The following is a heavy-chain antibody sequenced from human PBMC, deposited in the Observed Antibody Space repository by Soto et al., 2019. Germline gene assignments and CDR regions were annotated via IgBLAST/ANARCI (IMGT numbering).Heavy chain of an antibody. J-gene: IGHJ6*02. CDR1: GYSFTSYW. D-gene: IGHD3-3*01. Sequence: GESLKISCKGSGYSFTSYWTSWVRQMPGKGLEWMGRIDPSDSYTNYSPSFQGHVTISADKSISTAYLQWSSLKASDTAMYYCARHSKYYDFWSGYYTPYYYGMDVWGQGTTVTVSS. CDR2: IDPSDSYT. V-gene: IGHV5-10-1*01. CDR3: ARHSKYYDFWSGYYTPYYYGMDV.